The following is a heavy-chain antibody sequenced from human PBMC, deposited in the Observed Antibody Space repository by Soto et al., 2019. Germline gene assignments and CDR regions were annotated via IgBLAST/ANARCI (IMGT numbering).Heavy chain of an antibody. Sequence: SVKVASKASGYTFTRYEINLVRQATGQGLEWMGWMNRNSGNTGYAQKFQGRVTMTRNNAISTAYRELSSMRPEDTDVYYCARRRYRKGYGLDPWGQATLEPVS. D-gene: IGHD5-18*01. V-gene: IGHV1-8*01. CDR3: ARRRYRKGYGLDP. J-gene: IGHJ5*02. CDR1: GYTFTRYE. CDR2: MNRNSGNT.